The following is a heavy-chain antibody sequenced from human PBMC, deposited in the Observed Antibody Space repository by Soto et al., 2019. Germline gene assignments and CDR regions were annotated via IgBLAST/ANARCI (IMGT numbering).Heavy chain of an antibody. V-gene: IGHV4-34*01. CDR3: ARDKITGLFDY. J-gene: IGHJ4*02. Sequence: PSETLTLTCAVYGGSFSGNYWTWIRQPPGTGLEWIGEINHSGSTNYNPSLKSRVTISVDTSKNQFSLKLTSVTAADLAVYYCARDKITGLFDYGGQGTLVTVSS. CDR1: GGSFSGNY. CDR2: INHSGST. D-gene: IGHD2-8*02.